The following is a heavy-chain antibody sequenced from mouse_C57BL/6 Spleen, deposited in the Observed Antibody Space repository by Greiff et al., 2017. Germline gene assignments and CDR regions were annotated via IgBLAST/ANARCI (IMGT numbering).Heavy chain of an antibody. V-gene: IGHV1-64*01. CDR1: GYTFTSYW. CDR3: ARSDDYGVAYYFDY. CDR2: IHPNSGST. Sequence: VHVKQPGAELVKPGASVKLSCKASGYTFTSYWMHWVKQRPGQGLEWIGMIHPNSGSTNYNEKFKSKATLTVDKSSSTAYMQLTSLTSEDSAVYYCARSDDYGVAYYFDYWGQGTTLTVSS. D-gene: IGHD2-4*01. J-gene: IGHJ2*01.